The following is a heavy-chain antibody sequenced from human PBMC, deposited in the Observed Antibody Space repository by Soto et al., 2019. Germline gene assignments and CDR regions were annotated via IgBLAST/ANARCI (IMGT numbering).Heavy chain of an antibody. Sequence: GGSLRLSCAASGFTFSSYAMHWVRQAPGKGLEWVAVISYDGSNKYYADSVKGRFTISRDNSKNTLYLQMNSLRAEDTAVYYCAREVQTYYYDSSGLLDYWGQGTLVTVSS. CDR2: ISYDGSNK. V-gene: IGHV3-30-3*01. D-gene: IGHD3-22*01. J-gene: IGHJ4*02. CDR3: AREVQTYYYDSSGLLDY. CDR1: GFTFSSYA.